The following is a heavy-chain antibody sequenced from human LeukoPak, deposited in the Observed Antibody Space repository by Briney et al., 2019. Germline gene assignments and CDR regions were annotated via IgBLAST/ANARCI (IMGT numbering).Heavy chain of an antibody. D-gene: IGHD3-9*01. CDR2: IDYDSSHI. CDR3: ARDTLRYLRVGHYDY. CDR1: GFTFSNSA. J-gene: IGHJ4*02. Sequence: GGSLRLSCAASGFTFSNSAMNWVRQVPGKGLEWVSSIDYDSSHIYYAASVRGRFTISRDNARNSVYLQMNSLRVEDTAVYYCARDTLRYLRVGHYDYWGQGTLVAVSS. V-gene: IGHV3-21*01.